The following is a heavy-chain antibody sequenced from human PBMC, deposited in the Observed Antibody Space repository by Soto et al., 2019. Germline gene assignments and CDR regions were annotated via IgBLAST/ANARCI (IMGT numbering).Heavy chain of an antibody. CDR1: GFTFSSYS. V-gene: IGHV3-21*01. Sequence: PXVSLRLSCAASGFTFSSYSMNWVRQAPGKGLEWVSSISSSSSYIYYADSVKGRFTISRDNAKNSLYLQMNSLRAEDTAVYYCARDATRGNCTNGVCYSIYGMDVWGQGTTVTVSS. CDR2: ISSSSSYI. D-gene: IGHD2-8*01. CDR3: ARDATRGNCTNGVCYSIYGMDV. J-gene: IGHJ6*02.